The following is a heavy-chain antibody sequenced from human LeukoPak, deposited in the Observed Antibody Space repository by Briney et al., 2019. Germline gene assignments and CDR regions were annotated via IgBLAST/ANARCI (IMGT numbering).Heavy chain of an antibody. CDR2: IRSSGDII. CDR3: VRDPDALDY. V-gene: IGHV3-48*02. J-gene: IGHJ4*02. CDR1: GFTLSSYS. Sequence: GGSLRLSCVASGFTLSSYSMSWVRQAPGKGLEWVSYIRSSGDIIYYADSVKGRFTISRDTAKNSVYLQMNSLRDEDTAVYYCVRDPDALDYWGQGTLVTVSS.